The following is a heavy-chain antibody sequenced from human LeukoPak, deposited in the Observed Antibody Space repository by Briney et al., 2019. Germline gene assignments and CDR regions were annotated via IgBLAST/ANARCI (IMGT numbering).Heavy chain of an antibody. CDR3: ARRRGSGTQLWRYDGFDI. J-gene: IGHJ3*02. V-gene: IGHV4-38-2*01. Sequence: SSETLSLTCAVSGYSISSGYYWGWIRQPPGKGLEWVGYAHYGGNTDYNPSLKSRVTISVDTAKNQFSLKLRSVTAADTAVYYCARRRGSGTQLWRYDGFDIWGQGTVVTVSS. CDR1: GYSISSGYY. CDR2: AHYGGNT. D-gene: IGHD5-18*01.